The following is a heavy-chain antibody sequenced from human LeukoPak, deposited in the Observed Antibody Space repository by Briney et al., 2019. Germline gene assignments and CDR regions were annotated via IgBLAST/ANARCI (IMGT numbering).Heavy chain of an antibody. Sequence: GGSLRLSCVASGFTFRDTGMHWVRQAPGKGLEWVAIIWYDGSEQYYADSVKGRFTISRDNSKNTVFLQLSSLRADDSAMYYCAKDWGTSGDRSSYGFLDHWGQGTLVTVSS. CDR2: IWYDGSEQ. V-gene: IGHV3-33*06. CDR3: AKDWGTSGDRSSYGFLDH. D-gene: IGHD2-2*01. CDR1: GFTFRDTG. J-gene: IGHJ4*02.